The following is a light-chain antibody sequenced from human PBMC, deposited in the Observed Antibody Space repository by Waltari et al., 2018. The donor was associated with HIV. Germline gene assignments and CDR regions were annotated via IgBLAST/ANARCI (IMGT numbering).Light chain of an antibody. CDR1: QDIRNG. J-gene: IGKJ3*01. Sequence: TQSPSSLSASVGDRVTITCRASQDIRNGLAWYQQKPGKAPKCLIYAASDLQSGVPSTFTGSGSGTEFTLTISSLQPEDFATYYCLQHNSFPLTFGPGTKVDVK. V-gene: IGKV1-17*01. CDR3: LQHNSFPLT. CDR2: AAS.